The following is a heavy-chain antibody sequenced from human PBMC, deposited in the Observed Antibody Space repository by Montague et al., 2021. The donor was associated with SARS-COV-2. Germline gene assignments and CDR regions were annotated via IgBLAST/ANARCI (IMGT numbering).Heavy chain of an antibody. V-gene: IGHV4-59*12. Sequence: SWPTNYNPSLKRRVTISLDRAKNHFSLLLRSVTAADTATYYCGRDSVSYGLDFWGQGTTVTVSS. CDR3: GRDSVSYGLDF. D-gene: IGHD3-16*01. CDR2: SWPT. J-gene: IGHJ6*02.